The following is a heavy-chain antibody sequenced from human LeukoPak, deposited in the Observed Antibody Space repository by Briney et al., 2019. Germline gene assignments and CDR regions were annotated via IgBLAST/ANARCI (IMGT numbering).Heavy chain of an antibody. J-gene: IGHJ4*02. CDR3: ARGPSGYHNT. V-gene: IGHV3-30*14. Sequence: GGSLRLSCAASGFTFSSYAMHWVRQAPGKGLVWVAVISYDGSNKYYADSVKGRFTISRDNSKNTLYLQMNSLRAEDTAVYYCARGPSGYHNTGGQGTLVTVSS. D-gene: IGHD5-12*01. CDR1: GFTFSSYA. CDR2: ISYDGSNK.